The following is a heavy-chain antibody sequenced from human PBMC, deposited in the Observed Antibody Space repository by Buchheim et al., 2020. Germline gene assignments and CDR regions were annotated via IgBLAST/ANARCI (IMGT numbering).Heavy chain of an antibody. V-gene: IGHV3-23*01. CDR3: ARGSGYYFDF. Sequence: EVQLLESGGDLVQPGGSLRLSCAASAFTLSSSAMRWVRQAPGKGLEWISTVGRGGTPYYADSVKGRFTISRDNSKNTLYLQMNSLRADDTAIYYCARGSGYYFDFWGPGTL. CDR2: VGRGGTP. CDR1: AFTLSSSA. J-gene: IGHJ4*02.